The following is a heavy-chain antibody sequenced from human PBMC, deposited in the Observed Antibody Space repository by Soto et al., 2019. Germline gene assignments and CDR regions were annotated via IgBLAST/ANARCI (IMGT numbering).Heavy chain of an antibody. Sequence: GGSLRLSCAAYGFTFSNYWMSWVRQAPGKGLEWVANIKKDGSDKNYVDSVEGRFGIFRDNAKNSLYLQMYGLRAEDTAVYYCARDLGTALVGFDYGMDVWGQGTTVTVSS. D-gene: IGHD5-18*01. CDR3: ARDLGTALVGFDYGMDV. CDR2: IKKDGSDK. CDR1: GFTFSNYW. J-gene: IGHJ6*02. V-gene: IGHV3-7*01.